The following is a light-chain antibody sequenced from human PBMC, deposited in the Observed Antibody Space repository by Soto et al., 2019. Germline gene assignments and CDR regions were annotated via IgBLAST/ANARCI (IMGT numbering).Light chain of an antibody. CDR1: QGISTS. CDR2: GAS. V-gene: IGKV1-16*01. CDR3: QQYENFPHT. J-gene: IGKJ2*01. Sequence: DLHMTQSPSSLSASVGDRVTITCRASQGISTSVVWIQQKPGKAPKSLIYGASRLQSWVPSRFSGSGSGTDFTLTISSLQPEDFATYYCQQYENFPHTFGQGTRLEMK.